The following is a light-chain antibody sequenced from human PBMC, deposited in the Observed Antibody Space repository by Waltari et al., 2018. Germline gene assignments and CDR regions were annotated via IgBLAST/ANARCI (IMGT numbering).Light chain of an antibody. CDR1: SSNIGSNP. CDR2: GGN. CDR3: ATWDESLRGRV. Sequence: QSVLTQPPSTSATPRQRVTISCSGSSSNIGSNPVSWFQQHPGTAPKLLIYGGNERPSGVSDRFAGSTSGTSASLAISGLQSEDEADYYCATWDESLRGRVFGGGTKLTVL. J-gene: IGLJ3*02. V-gene: IGLV1-44*01.